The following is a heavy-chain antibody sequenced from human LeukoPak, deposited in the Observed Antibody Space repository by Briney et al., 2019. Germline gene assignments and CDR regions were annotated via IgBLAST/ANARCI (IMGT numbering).Heavy chain of an antibody. Sequence: ASVKVSCKASGYTFTSYDINWVRQATGQGLEWMGWINTYSANTNYAQEFQDRVIMTTDTSTSTAYMELRSLRSDDTAVYYCAREGGIARPPYLYYYIDVWGKGTTVTVSS. CDR3: AREGGIARPPYLYYYIDV. D-gene: IGHD6-6*01. CDR2: INTYSANT. V-gene: IGHV1-18*01. CDR1: GYTFTSYD. J-gene: IGHJ6*03.